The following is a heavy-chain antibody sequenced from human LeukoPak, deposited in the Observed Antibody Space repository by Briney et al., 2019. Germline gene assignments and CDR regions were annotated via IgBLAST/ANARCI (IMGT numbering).Heavy chain of an antibody. J-gene: IGHJ4*02. D-gene: IGHD6-19*01. CDR2: ISAYNGNT. V-gene: IGHV1-18*01. CDR1: VYTFTSCS. Sequence: ASVTLSCTSSVYTFTSCSISWGRQAPGQGLEWMWWISAYNGNTNDSQKLQGRVTMTTDTSTSTAYMELRSLRSDDTAVYYCARDSYRGIAVASVDYWGQGTLVTVSS. CDR3: ARDSYRGIAVASVDY.